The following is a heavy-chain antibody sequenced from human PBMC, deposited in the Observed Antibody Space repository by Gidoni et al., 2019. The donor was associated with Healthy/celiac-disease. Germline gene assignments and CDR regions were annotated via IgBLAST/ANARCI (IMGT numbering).Heavy chain of an antibody. V-gene: IGHV3-23*01. CDR2: ISGSGVST. CDR3: AKDHRSSSHTSDY. Sequence: EVQLLESGGGLVQPGGSLRLSCAASGFTFSSYAMRWVRQAPGKGLEWVSAISGSGVSTYYADSVKGRFTISRDNSKNTLYLQMNSLRAEDTAVYYCAKDHRSSSHTSDYWGQGTLVTVSS. CDR1: GFTFSSYA. D-gene: IGHD6-13*01. J-gene: IGHJ4*02.